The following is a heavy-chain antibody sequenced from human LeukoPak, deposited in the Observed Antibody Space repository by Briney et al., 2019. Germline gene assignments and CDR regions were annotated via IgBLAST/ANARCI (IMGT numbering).Heavy chain of an antibody. CDR2: IYTSGST. D-gene: IGHD6-13*01. Sequence: SQTLSLTCTVSGGSISSGSYYWSWIRQPAGKGLEWIGRIYTSGSTNYNPSLKSRVTISVDTSKNQFSLKLSSVTAADTAVYYCARSYSSSWYDYWGQGTLVTVSS. CDR3: ARSYSSSWYDY. J-gene: IGHJ4*02. V-gene: IGHV4-61*02. CDR1: GGSISSGSYY.